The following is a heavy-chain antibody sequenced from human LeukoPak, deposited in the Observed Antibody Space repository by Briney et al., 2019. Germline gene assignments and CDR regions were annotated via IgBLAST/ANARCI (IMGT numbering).Heavy chain of an antibody. CDR3: AKDAGSSWYVLNLDY. CDR2: ISYDGSNK. V-gene: IGHV3-30*18. D-gene: IGHD6-13*01. CDR1: GFTFSSYG. J-gene: IGHJ4*02. Sequence: PGRSLRLSCAASGFTFSSYGMHWVRQAPGKGLEWVAVISYDGSNKYYADSVKGRFTISRDNSKNTLYLQMNSLRAEDTAVYYCAKDAGSSWYVLNLDYWGQGTLVTVSS.